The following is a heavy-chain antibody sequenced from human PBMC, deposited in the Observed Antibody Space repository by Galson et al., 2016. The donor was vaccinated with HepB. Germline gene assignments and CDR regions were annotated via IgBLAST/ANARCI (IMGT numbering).Heavy chain of an antibody. Sequence: SLRLSCAASGFTFSNYWMHWVRQAPGKGLVWVSRINSDGGNTSYAASVKGRFTISRDNAKNTLYLQMNSLRAEDTAVYYCARPWGSHRLLDYWGQGTLVTVSS. CDR2: INSDGGNT. CDR1: GFTFSNYW. CDR3: ARPWGSHRLLDY. D-gene: IGHD3-16*02. J-gene: IGHJ4*02. V-gene: IGHV3-74*01.